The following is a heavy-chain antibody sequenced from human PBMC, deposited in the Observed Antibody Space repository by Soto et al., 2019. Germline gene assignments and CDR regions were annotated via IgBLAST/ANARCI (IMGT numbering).Heavy chain of an antibody. V-gene: IGHV5-51*01. Sequence: PGESLKISCKGSGYSFTSYWIGWVRQMPGKGLEWMGIIYPGDSDTRYSPSFQGQVTISADKSISTAYLQWSSLKASDTAMYYCARREVMYYYGSGSYYFDYWGQGTLVTVSS. D-gene: IGHD3-10*01. CDR1: GYSFTSYW. CDR2: IYPGDSDT. CDR3: ARREVMYYYGSGSYYFDY. J-gene: IGHJ4*02.